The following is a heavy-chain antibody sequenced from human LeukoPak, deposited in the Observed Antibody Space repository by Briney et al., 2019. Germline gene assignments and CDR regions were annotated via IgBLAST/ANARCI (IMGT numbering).Heavy chain of an antibody. CDR1: GFTFSDYY. D-gene: IGHD6-13*01. Sequence: GGSLRLSCAASGFTFSDYYMSWIRQAPGKGLEWVSYISSSGSTIYYADTVKGQFTISRDNAKNSLYLQMNSLRAEDTAVYYCARDPAPGSPRYFDYWGQGTLVTVSS. CDR3: ARDPAPGSPRYFDY. V-gene: IGHV3-11*04. CDR2: ISSSGSTI. J-gene: IGHJ4*02.